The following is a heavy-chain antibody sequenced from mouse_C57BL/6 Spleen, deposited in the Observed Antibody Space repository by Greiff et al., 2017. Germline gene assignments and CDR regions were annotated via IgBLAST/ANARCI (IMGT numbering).Heavy chain of an antibody. J-gene: IGHJ4*01. D-gene: IGHD1-1*01. CDR2: IDPSDSYT. V-gene: IGHV1-69*01. Sequence: QVQLQQPGAELVMPGASVKLSCKASGYTFTSYWMHWVKQRPGQGLEWIGEIDPSDSYTNYTQKFKGKSTLTGDKSSSTAYMQLSSLTSEDSAVYYCARKGVITTGVATDYAMDYWGQGTSVTVSS. CDR1: GYTFTSYW. CDR3: ARKGVITTGVATDYAMDY.